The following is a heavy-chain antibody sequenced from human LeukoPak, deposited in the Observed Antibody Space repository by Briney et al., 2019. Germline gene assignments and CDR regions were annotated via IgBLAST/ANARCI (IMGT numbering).Heavy chain of an antibody. V-gene: IGHV3-23*01. CDR1: GFTFSSYA. CDR3: ARGAHYYDSSGYDAFDI. J-gene: IGHJ3*02. CDR2: ISGSGGST. D-gene: IGHD3-22*01. Sequence: GGSLRLSCAASGFTFSSYAMSWVRQAPGKGLEWVSAISGSGGSTYYADSVKGRFTISRDNAKNSLYLQMNSLRAEDTAVYYCARGAHYYDSSGYDAFDIWGQGTMVTVSS.